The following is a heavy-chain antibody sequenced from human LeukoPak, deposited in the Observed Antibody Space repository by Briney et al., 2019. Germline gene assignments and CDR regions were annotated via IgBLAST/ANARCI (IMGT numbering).Heavy chain of an antibody. CDR1: GYTCTGYY. J-gene: IGHJ5*02. CDR3: ARTYYYDSSGYPAADP. Sequence: ASVMISCKASGYTCTGYYMHWVRQAPGQGLEWMGWINPNSGGTNYAQKFQGRVTMTRDTSISTAYMELSRLRSDDTAVYYCARTYYYDSSGYPAADPWGQGTLVTVSS. V-gene: IGHV1-2*02. D-gene: IGHD3-22*01. CDR2: INPNSGGT.